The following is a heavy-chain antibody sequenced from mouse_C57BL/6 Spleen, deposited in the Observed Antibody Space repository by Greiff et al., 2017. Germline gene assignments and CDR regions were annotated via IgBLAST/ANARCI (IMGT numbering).Heavy chain of an antibody. Sequence: VQLQQSGAELARPGASVKLSCKASGYTFTSYGISWVKQRTGQGLEWIGEIYPRSGNTYYNEKFKGKATLTADKSSSTAYMELRSLTSEDSAVYFCARRRDGSSSYAMDYWGQGTSVTVSS. D-gene: IGHD1-1*01. CDR3: ARRRDGSSSYAMDY. CDR2: IYPRSGNT. V-gene: IGHV1-81*01. CDR1: GYTFTSYG. J-gene: IGHJ4*01.